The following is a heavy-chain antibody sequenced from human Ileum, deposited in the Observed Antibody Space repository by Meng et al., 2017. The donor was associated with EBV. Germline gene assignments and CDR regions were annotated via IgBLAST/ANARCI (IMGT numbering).Heavy chain of an antibody. CDR1: GYTFTNYD. J-gene: IGHJ4*02. D-gene: IGHD5-24*01. CDR2: MNPKTGTA. Sequence: QGQLVQSGAEVKKPGASVKVPCKASGYTFTNYDISWVRQATGQGLEWMGWMNPKTGTAHYAQKFQGRVSMTRDTSITTAYMELSSLTSEDTAVYYCVRTLERGDYWGQGTLVTVSS. V-gene: IGHV1-8*01. CDR3: VRTLERGDY.